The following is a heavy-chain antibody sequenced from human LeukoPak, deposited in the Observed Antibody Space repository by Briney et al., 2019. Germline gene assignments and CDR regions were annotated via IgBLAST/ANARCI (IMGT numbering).Heavy chain of an antibody. CDR3: AREDCSGDACSNSIDY. CDR1: GFSLRSYW. CDR2: IKEDGSEK. V-gene: IGHV3-7*01. D-gene: IGHD2-21*02. J-gene: IGHJ4*02. Sequence: PGGSLRLSCAASGFSLRSYWMSWVRQAPGKGLEWVANIKEDGSEKYYVDSVKGRFTISRDNAKNSLNLQMNSLRAEDTAVYYCAREDCSGDACSNSIDYWGQGTLVTVSS.